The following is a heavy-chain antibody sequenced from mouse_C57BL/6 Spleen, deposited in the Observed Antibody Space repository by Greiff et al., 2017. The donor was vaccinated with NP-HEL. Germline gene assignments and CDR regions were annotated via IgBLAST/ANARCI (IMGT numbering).Heavy chain of an antibody. V-gene: IGHV1-5*01. Sequence: EVKLQESGTVLARPGASVKMSCKTSGYTFTSYWMHWVKQRPGQGLEWIGAIYPGNSDTRYNQKFKGKAKLTAVTSASTAYMELSSLTNEDSAVYYCTREGATIVTTRYYAMDYWGQGTSVTVSS. CDR1: GYTFTSYW. D-gene: IGHD2-5*01. CDR3: TREGATIVTTRYYAMDY. J-gene: IGHJ4*01. CDR2: IYPGNSDT.